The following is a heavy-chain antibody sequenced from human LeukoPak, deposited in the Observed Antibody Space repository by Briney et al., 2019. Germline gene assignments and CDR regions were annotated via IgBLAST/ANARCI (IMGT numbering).Heavy chain of an antibody. J-gene: IGHJ4*02. D-gene: IGHD2-15*01. CDR2: INPNSGCT. CDR3: ARGYCSGGSCYLVFDY. CDR1: GYTFTGYY. V-gene: IGHV1-2*02. Sequence: GASVTVSCKASGYTFTGYYMHWVRQAPGQGLEWMGWINPNSGCTNYAQKFQGRVTMTRDTSISTAYMELRRLRSDDTAVYYCARGYCSGGSCYLVFDYWGQGTLVTVSS.